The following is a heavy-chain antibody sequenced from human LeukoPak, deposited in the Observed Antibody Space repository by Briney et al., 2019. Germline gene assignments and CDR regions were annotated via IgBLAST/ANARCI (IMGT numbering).Heavy chain of an antibody. D-gene: IGHD3-10*01. CDR2: IYYSGST. V-gene: IGHV4-59*12. Sequence: SETLSLTCTVSGGSISSYYWSWIRQPPGKGLEWIGYIYYSGSTNYNPSLKGRVTISVDTSKNQFSLKLSSVTAADTAVYYCARSPPKYYYGSGSYFPFDYWGQGTLVTVSS. CDR3: ARSPPKYYYGSGSYFPFDY. J-gene: IGHJ4*02. CDR1: GGSISSYY.